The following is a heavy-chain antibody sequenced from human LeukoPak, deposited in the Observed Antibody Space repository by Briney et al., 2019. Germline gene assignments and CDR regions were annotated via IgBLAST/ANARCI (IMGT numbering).Heavy chain of an antibody. CDR1: GGSISSSNW. V-gene: IGHV4-4*02. CDR3: ARQDKDVWNYYNMDV. D-gene: IGHD3-3*01. CDR2: IYHSGST. Sequence: NPSGTLSLTCAVSGGSISSSNWWSWVRQPPGKGLEWIGEIYHSGSTNYNPSLKSRVTISVDKSKNQFSLKLSSVTAADTAVYYCARQDKDVWNYYNMDVWGKGTTVTVSS. J-gene: IGHJ6*03.